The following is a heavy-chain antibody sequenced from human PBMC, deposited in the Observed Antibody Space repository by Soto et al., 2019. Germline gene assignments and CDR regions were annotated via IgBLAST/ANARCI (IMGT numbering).Heavy chain of an antibody. CDR3: ARAGGRHSGGIDY. CDR1: GGTFSSYS. V-gene: IGHV1-69*01. J-gene: IGHJ4*02. D-gene: IGHD1-26*01. CDR2: IIPIVGTA. Sequence: QVQLVLSGAEVKKPGSSVKVSCKASGGTFSSYSINWVRQAPGQGLGWMGEIIPIVGTANYAQKFQGRVTTTADEPTSTAYMELSSLRSEDTAVYYCARAGGRHSGGIDYWGQGTLVTVS.